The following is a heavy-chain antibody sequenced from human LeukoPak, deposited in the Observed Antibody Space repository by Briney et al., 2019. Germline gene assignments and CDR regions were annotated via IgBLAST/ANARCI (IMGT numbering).Heavy chain of an antibody. D-gene: IGHD6-13*01. J-gene: IGHJ3*02. V-gene: IGHV4-39*07. CDR3: ARVYSSSRPDDAFDI. Sequence: SSETLSLTCTVSPGSISTTTYYWGWVRQPPGKGLEWIGTIAYTGTANYNPSLESRITLSRDTSKNQVSLKLSSVTAADTAVYYCARVYSSSRPDDAFDIWGQGTMVTVSS. CDR1: PGSISTTTYY. CDR2: IAYTGTA.